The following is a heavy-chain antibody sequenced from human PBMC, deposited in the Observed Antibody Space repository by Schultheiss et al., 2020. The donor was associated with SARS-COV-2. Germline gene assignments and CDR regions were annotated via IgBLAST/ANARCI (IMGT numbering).Heavy chain of an antibody. D-gene: IGHD5-18*01. CDR3: AKDQPSYGYFFDY. Sequence: GGSLRLSCAASGFTFSDYYMSWIRQAPGKGLEWVSYISSSSSTIYYADSVKGRFTISRDNAKNSLYLQMNSLRAEDTAVYYCAKDQPSYGYFFDYWGQGTLVTVSS. CDR2: ISSSSSTI. V-gene: IGHV3-11*04. CDR1: GFTFSDYY. J-gene: IGHJ4*02.